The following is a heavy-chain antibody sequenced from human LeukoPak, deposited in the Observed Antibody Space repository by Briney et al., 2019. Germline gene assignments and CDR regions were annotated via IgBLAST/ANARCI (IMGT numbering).Heavy chain of an antibody. CDR1: GFTFSSYG. CDR2: ISGSGGST. CDR3: AKDRAAVHNYYYYYYMDV. V-gene: IGHV3-23*01. D-gene: IGHD6-13*01. J-gene: IGHJ6*03. Sequence: PGGTLRLSCAASGFTFSSYGMSWVRQAPGKGLEWVSAISGSGGSTYYADSVKGRFTISRDNSKNTLYLQMNSLRAEDTAVYYCAKDRAAVHNYYYYYYMDVWGKGTTVTISS.